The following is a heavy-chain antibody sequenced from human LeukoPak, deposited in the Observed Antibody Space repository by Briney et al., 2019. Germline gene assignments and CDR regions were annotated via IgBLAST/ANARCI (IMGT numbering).Heavy chain of an antibody. CDR3: ARDESGSPDY. V-gene: IGHV3-30-3*01. Sequence: GGSLRLSCAASGFTFSSYAMHWVRQAPGKGLEWVAVISYDGSNKYYADSVKGRFTISRDKSKNTLYLQMNSPRVEDTAVYYCARDESGSPDYWGQGALVTVSS. CDR2: ISYDGSNK. D-gene: IGHD1-26*01. CDR1: GFTFSSYA. J-gene: IGHJ4*02.